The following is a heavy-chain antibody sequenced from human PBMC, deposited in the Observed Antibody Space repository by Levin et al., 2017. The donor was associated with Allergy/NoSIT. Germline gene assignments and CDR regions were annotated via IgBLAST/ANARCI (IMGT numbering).Heavy chain of an antibody. Sequence: PSQTLSLTCAISGDSVSSNSATWNWIRQSPSRGLEWLGRTYYRSKWYNEYAVSVKSRITVNPDTSKNQFSLQLNSVTPEDTAVYYCARGLGHSTGWYWFDPWGQGALVTVSS. V-gene: IGHV6-1*01. CDR2: TYYRSKWYN. J-gene: IGHJ5*02. D-gene: IGHD6-19*01. CDR1: GDSVSSNSAT. CDR3: ARGLGHSTGWYWFDP.